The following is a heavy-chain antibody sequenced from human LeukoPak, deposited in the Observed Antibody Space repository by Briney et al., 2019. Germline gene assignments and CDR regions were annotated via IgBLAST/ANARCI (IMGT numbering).Heavy chain of an antibody. Sequence: SLRLSCIASEFTFNKYGMHWVRQAPGKGLEWVAVRSDDGSAQHYADSVRGRFTISRDNSNNTLSLQMNSLRPEDTAMYFCAKDRDPYSSGTWDSWGQGTLVIVSS. CDR2: RSDDGSAQ. J-gene: IGHJ1*01. CDR1: EFTFNKYG. D-gene: IGHD3-22*01. CDR3: AKDRDPYSSGTWDS. V-gene: IGHV3-30*18.